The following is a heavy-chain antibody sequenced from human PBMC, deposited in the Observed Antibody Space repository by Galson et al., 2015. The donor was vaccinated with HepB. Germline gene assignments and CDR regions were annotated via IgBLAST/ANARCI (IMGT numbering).Heavy chain of an antibody. V-gene: IGHV3-23*01. J-gene: IGHJ6*02. D-gene: IGHD3-3*01. Sequence: SLRLSCAASGVTFGSYAMSWVRQAPGTGLEWVSAIRGSGGSTYYADSVKGRFTIARDNSKNTLYLQMNSLRAEDTAVYYCARTDFWSGTPSYYYYGMDVWGQGTTVTVSS. CDR1: GVTFGSYA. CDR2: IRGSGGST. CDR3: ARTDFWSGTPSYYYYGMDV.